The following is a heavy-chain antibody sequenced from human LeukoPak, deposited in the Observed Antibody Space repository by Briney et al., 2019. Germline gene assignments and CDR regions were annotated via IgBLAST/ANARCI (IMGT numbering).Heavy chain of an antibody. CDR2: IRFDGSNK. Sequence: LSGGSLRLSCAASGFTFSTYGMHWVRQAPGKGLEWVAFIRFDGSNKHYADSVKGRFTISRDNSKNTLYLQMNSLRAEDTAVYYCAKSGLNRFDYWGQGTLVTVS. V-gene: IGHV3-30*02. D-gene: IGHD2-15*01. J-gene: IGHJ4*02. CDR3: AKSGLNRFDY. CDR1: GFTFSTYG.